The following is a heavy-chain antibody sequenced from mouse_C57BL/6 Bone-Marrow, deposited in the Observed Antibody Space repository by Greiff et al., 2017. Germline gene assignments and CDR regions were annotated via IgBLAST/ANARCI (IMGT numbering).Heavy chain of an antibody. CDR3: ARWDDYDDYAMDY. D-gene: IGHD2-4*01. CDR1: GYTFTSYW. Sequence: VQLQQPGAELVKPGASVKLSCKASGYTFTSYWMHWVKQRPGQGLEWIGMIHPNSGSTNYNEKFKSKATLTVDKSSSTAYMQLSSLTSEDSAVYYGARWDDYDDYAMDYWGQGTSVTVSS. V-gene: IGHV1-64*01. CDR2: IHPNSGST. J-gene: IGHJ4*01.